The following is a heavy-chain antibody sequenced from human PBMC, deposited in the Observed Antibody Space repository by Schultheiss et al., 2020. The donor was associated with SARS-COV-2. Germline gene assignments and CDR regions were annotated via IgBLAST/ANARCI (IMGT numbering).Heavy chain of an antibody. J-gene: IGHJ4*02. D-gene: IGHD6-13*01. CDR2: IKSKTDGGTT. Sequence: GGSLRLSCAASGFTFSSYEMNWVRQAPGKGLEWVGRIKSKTDGGTTDYAAPVKGRFTISRDDSKNTLYLQMNSLKTEDTAVYYCTTEGVEQQLVRDYWGQGTLVTVSS. CDR1: GFTFSSYE. V-gene: IGHV3-15*01. CDR3: TTEGVEQQLVRDY.